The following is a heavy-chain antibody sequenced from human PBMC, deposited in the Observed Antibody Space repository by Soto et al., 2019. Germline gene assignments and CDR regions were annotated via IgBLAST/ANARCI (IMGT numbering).Heavy chain of an antibody. CDR3: ARVTNGVSGYFDY. D-gene: IGHD2-8*01. J-gene: IGHJ4*02. V-gene: IGHV3-21*01. Sequence: GGSLRHSSAASGFTFSSYSMNWVRQAPGKGLEWVSSISSSSSYIYYADSVKGRFTMSRDNDKHSLYLQMNGLRAEDTAVYYCARVTNGVSGYFDYWGQGTLVTVSS. CDR1: GFTFSSYS. CDR2: ISSSSSYI.